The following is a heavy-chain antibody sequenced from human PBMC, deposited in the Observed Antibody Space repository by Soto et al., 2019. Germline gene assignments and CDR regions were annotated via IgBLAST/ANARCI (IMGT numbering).Heavy chain of an antibody. V-gene: IGHV1-3*01. J-gene: IGHJ4*02. CDR1: GYTFTSYA. CDR3: ATPNYDDYGFAY. CDR2: INAYNGKA. D-gene: IGHD4-17*01. Sequence: ASVKVSCKASGYTFTSYAMHWVRQAPGQRLEWMGWINAYNGKANYAHKFQGRVTMTTDTSTSTAYMELRSLRSDDTAVYYCATPNYDDYGFAYWGQGTLVTVSS.